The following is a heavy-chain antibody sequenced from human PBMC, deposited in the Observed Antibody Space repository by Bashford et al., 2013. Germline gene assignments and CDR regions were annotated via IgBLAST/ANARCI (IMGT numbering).Heavy chain of an antibody. CDR2: FYYSGST. V-gene: IGHV4-61*03. CDR3: ARGPTRYYFDY. D-gene: IGHD2-15*01. J-gene: IGHJ4*02. Sequence: RQPPGKGLEWIGYFYYSGSTNYNPSLKSRVTISLDTSKTHFSLKLTSVTAADTAVYYCARGPTRYYFDYWGQGALVTVSS.